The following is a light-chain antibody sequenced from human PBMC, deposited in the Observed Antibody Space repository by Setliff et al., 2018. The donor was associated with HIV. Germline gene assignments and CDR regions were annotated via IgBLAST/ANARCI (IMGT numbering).Light chain of an antibody. V-gene: IGLV2-14*03. J-gene: IGLJ1*01. Sequence: QSALAQPASVSGSPGQSITISCTGTSSDVGGYSFVSWYQQHPGKAPKLMIYDVSNRPSGVSNRFSGSKSGNTASLTISGLQAEDEADYYCSSYTSSITSVFGTGTKGTV. CDR3: SSYTSSITSV. CDR1: SSDVGGYSF. CDR2: DVS.